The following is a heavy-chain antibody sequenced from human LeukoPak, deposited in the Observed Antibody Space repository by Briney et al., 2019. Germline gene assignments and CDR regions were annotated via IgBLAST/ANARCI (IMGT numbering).Heavy chain of an antibody. CDR2: ISYDGSNE. V-gene: IGHV3-30*04. CDR3: AREYYSTGY. Sequence: GGSLRLSCAASGFTFSSYVMHWVRQAPGKGLEWVAIISYDGSNEYYADSVKGRFTISRDNSKNTLYLQMNSLRAADTAVYYCAREYYSTGYWGQGTLVTVSS. J-gene: IGHJ4*02. D-gene: IGHD2/OR15-2a*01. CDR1: GFTFSSYV.